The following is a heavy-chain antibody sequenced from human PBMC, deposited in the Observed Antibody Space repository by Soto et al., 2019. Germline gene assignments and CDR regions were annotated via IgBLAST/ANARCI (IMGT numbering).Heavy chain of an antibody. Sequence: QVKLVQSGTEVKKPGASMKVSCKASGYSFATSGISWVRQAPGQGLEWMGWISAYNGNTNYDQKLQDRIIMTTDTSTSTAYLELRSLRSDDTAVYYCARAGQYCDSSGYADWGQGTLVTVSS. CDR1: GYSFATSG. J-gene: IGHJ4*02. D-gene: IGHD3-22*01. CDR2: ISAYNGNT. CDR3: ARAGQYCDSSGYAD. V-gene: IGHV1-18*01.